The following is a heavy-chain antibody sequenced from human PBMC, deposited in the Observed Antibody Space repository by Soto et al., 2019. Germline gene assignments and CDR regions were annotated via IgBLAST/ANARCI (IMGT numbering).Heavy chain of an antibody. Sequence: QVQLQQWGAGLVKPSETLSLSCAVYGQPFSGHSWAWIRQPPGKGLKWIVEIKESVSTYYNPSLKSRVTISTDTSKNQFSLKLSSVSAADTAAYFCARGSGIVALPGELEDVNYDYWGQGTLVNVSS. V-gene: IGHV4-34*01. CDR2: IKESVST. CDR1: GQPFSGHS. CDR3: ARGSGIVALPGELEDVNYDY. D-gene: IGHD1-1*01. J-gene: IGHJ4*02.